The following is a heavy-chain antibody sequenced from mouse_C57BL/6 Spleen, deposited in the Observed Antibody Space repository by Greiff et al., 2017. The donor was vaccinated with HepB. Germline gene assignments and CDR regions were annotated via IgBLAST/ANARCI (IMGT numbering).Heavy chain of an antibody. D-gene: IGHD1-1*01. CDR3: ARGYYGSD. V-gene: IGHV3-6*01. J-gene: IGHJ1*03. CDR1: AYSITSGYY. CDR2: ISYDGSN. Sequence: EVKLEESGPGLVKPSQSLSLTCSVTAYSITSGYYWNWIRQFPGNKLEWMGYISYDGSNNYNPSLKNRISITRDTSKNQFFLKLNSVTTEDTATYYCARGYYGSDWGTGTTVTVSS.